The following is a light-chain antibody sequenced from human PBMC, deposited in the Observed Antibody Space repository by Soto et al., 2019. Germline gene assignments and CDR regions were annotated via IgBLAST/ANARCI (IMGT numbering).Light chain of an antibody. J-gene: IGLJ2*01. CDR2: EGG. CDR3: CSFALRSTLI. CDR1: SSDVGNYNL. Sequence: QSVLTQPASVSGSPGQSITISCTGTSSDVGNYNLVSWYQQYPGKAPKLMIYEGGKRPSGVSNRFSGSMSGNTASLTISGLQAEDEADYYCCSFALRSTLIFGGGTKLNVL. V-gene: IGLV2-23*01.